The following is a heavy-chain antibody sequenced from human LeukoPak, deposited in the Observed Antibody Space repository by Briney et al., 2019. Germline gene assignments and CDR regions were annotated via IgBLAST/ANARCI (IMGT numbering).Heavy chain of an antibody. CDR2: MNPNSGNT. D-gene: IGHD3-3*01. CDR3: ARGRVRSRYDFWSGYPYYFDY. Sequence: ASVTVSCTASGYTFTNYGINWVRQATGQGLEWMGWMNPNSGNTGYAQKFQGRVTMTRNTSISTAYMELSSLRSEDTAVYYCARGRVRSRYDFWSGYPYYFDYWGQGTLVTVSS. J-gene: IGHJ4*02. V-gene: IGHV1-8*02. CDR1: GYTFTNYG.